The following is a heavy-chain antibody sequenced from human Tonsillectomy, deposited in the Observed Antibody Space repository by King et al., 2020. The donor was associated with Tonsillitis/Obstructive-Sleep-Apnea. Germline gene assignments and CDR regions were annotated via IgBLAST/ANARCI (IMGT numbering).Heavy chain of an antibody. V-gene: IGHV4-34*01. CDR2: INHSGST. J-gene: IGHJ3*02. CDR3: AREQVVPAARGDGFDI. Sequence: VQLQQWGAGLLKPSETLSLTCAVYGGSFSGYYWSWMRQPPGKGLEWIGEINHSGSTNYNPSLKSRVTISLDTSKNQFSLKLSSVTAADTAVYYCAREQVVPAARGDGFDIWGQGTMVTVSS. D-gene: IGHD2-2*01. CDR1: GGSFSGYY.